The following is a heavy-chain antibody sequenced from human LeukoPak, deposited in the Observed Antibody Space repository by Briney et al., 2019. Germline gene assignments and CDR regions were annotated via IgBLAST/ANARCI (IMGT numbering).Heavy chain of an antibody. J-gene: IGHJ3*02. CDR3: ASYDSFAFDI. Sequence: EGSLRLSCAASGFTFSDYYMSWIRQAPGKGLEWVSYISSSGSTIYYADSVKGRFTISRDNAKNSLYLQMNSLRAEDTAVYCCASYDSFAFDIWGQGTMVTVSS. CDR2: ISSSGSTI. D-gene: IGHD3-22*01. CDR1: GFTFSDYY. V-gene: IGHV3-11*01.